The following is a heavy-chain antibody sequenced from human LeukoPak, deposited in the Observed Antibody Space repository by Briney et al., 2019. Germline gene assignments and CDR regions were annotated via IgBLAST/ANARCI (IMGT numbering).Heavy chain of an antibody. D-gene: IGHD1-26*01. CDR1: GGSISSSSYY. V-gene: IGHV4-39*07. CDR3: ARCVSSWELPPEYYYYYYMDV. CDR2: TYYSGST. Sequence: SETLSLTCTVSGGSISSSSYYWGWIRQPPGKGLEWIGSTYYSGSTYYNPSLKSRVTISVDTSKNQFSLKLSSVTAADTAVYYCARCVSSWELPPEYYYYYYMDVWGKGTTVTVSS. J-gene: IGHJ6*03.